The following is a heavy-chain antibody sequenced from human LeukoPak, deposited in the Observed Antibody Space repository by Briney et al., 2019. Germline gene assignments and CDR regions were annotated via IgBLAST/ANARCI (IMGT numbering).Heavy chain of an antibody. V-gene: IGHV3-74*01. CDR1: GFTFSTYW. CDR3: ARAPSEIGGYYPEYFRH. Sequence: AGSLRLSCAASGFTFSTYWMHWVRHAPGKGLVWVSRIKSDGSTNYADSVKGRFTISRDNAKNTVSLQMNSLRPEDTGVYYCARAPSEIGGYYPEYFRHWGQGTLVTVSS. D-gene: IGHD3-22*01. J-gene: IGHJ1*01. CDR2: IKSDGST.